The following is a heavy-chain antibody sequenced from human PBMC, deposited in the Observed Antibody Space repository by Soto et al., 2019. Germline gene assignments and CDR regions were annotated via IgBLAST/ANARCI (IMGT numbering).Heavy chain of an antibody. CDR1: GFTFSSYG. CDR3: AKGREVVVPAAMDY. J-gene: IGHJ4*02. CDR2: ISYDGSNK. Sequence: QVQLVESGGGVVQPGRSLRLSCAASGFTFSSYGMHWVRQAPGKGLEWVAVISYDGSNKYYADSVKGRFTICRDISKNTLYLQMKSLRAEDTAVYYCAKGREVVVPAAMDYWGQGTLVTVSS. D-gene: IGHD2-2*01. V-gene: IGHV3-30*18.